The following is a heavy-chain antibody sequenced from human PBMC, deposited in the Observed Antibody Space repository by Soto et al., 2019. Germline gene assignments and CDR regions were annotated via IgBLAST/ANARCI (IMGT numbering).Heavy chain of an antibody. CDR2: IYYRGST. Sequence: PSETLSLTCTVSGGSISSSSYYWGWIRQPPGKGLEWIGSIYYRGSTYYNPSLKSRVTISVDTSKNQFSLKLSSVTAADTAVYYCARHEDDYGVYFDYWGQGTLVTVS. D-gene: IGHD4-17*01. V-gene: IGHV4-39*01. J-gene: IGHJ4*02. CDR1: GGSISSSSYY. CDR3: ARHEDDYGVYFDY.